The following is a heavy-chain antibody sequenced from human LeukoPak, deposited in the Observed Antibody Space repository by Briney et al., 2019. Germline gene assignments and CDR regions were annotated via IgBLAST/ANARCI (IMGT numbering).Heavy chain of an antibody. CDR3: ARDLSYCTITSCSYYYYGMDV. CDR1: GFTFSTYS. CDR2: ISSSGGTI. J-gene: IGHJ6*02. Sequence: GGSLRLSCAASGFTFSTYSMNWVRQAPGKGLEWVSYISSSGGTIYYADSVKGRFTISRDNAKNSLYLQMNSLRAEDTAVYYCARDLSYCTITSCSYYYYGMDVWGQGTTVTVSS. D-gene: IGHD2-2*01. V-gene: IGHV3-48*04.